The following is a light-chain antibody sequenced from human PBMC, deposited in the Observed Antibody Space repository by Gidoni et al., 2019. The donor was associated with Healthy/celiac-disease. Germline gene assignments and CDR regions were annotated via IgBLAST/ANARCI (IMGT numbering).Light chain of an antibody. CDR1: QSVSSN. Sequence: EIVMTQSPATLSVSPGTRATLSCRASQSVSSNLAWYQQKPGQAPRLLIYGASTRATGIPARFSGSGSGTEFTLTISSLQSVDFAVYYCQQYNNWPPERTFGQGTKVEIK. CDR3: QQYNNWPPERT. CDR2: GAS. J-gene: IGKJ1*01. V-gene: IGKV3-15*01.